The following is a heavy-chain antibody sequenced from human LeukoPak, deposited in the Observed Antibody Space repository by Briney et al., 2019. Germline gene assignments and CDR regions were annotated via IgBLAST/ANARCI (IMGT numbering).Heavy chain of an antibody. J-gene: IGHJ4*02. Sequence: GASVKVSCKGSGYTLTELSMHWVRQAPGKGREGMGGFDPEDGETIYAQKFPGRVTMTEDTSTDTAYMELSSLRSEDTAVYYCAASAVAGTGEIDYWGQGTLVTVSS. V-gene: IGHV1-24*01. D-gene: IGHD6-19*01. CDR1: GYTLTELS. CDR3: AASAVAGTGEIDY. CDR2: FDPEDGET.